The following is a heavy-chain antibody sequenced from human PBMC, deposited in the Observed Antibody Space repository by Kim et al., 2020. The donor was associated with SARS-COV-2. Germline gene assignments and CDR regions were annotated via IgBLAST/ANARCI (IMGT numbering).Heavy chain of an antibody. CDR2: ISYDGSNK. V-gene: IGHV3-30*04. CDR3: ARDGWGSGSYYTGGYFDY. CDR1: GFSFRSYA. J-gene: IGHJ4*02. Sequence: GGSLRLSCAASGFSFRSYAMHWVRQAPGKGLEGVAVISYDGSNKYYADSVKGRVTISRDNSKNTLYLQMNSLRAEDTAVYYCARDGWGSGSYYTGGYFDYWGQGTLVTVSS. D-gene: IGHD3-10*01.